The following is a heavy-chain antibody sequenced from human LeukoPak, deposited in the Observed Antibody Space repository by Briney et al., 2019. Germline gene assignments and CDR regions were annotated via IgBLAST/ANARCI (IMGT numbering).Heavy chain of an antibody. CDR1: GGSISSYY. D-gene: IGHD1-26*01. V-gene: IGHV4-59*01. CDR3: ARVMAGSGSSPRWYAFDI. CDR2: IYYSGST. J-gene: IGHJ3*02. Sequence: SETLSLTCTVSGGSISSYYWSWIRQPPGKGLEWIGYIYYSGSTNYNPSLKSRVTISVDTSKNQFSLKLSSVTAADTAVYYCARVMAGSGSSPRWYAFDIWGQGTMVTVSS.